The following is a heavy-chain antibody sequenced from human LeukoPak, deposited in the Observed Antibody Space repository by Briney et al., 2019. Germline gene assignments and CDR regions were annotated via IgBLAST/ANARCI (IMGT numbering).Heavy chain of an antibody. J-gene: IGHJ4*02. Sequence: PSETLSLTCTVSGGSISRGGHYWSWIRQHPGKGLEWIGYIYYSGSTYYNPSLKSRVTISVDTSKNQFSLKLSSVTAADTAVYYCARVAGIYRRFDYWGQGTPVTVSS. D-gene: IGHD5/OR15-5a*01. V-gene: IGHV4-31*03. CDR2: IYYSGST. CDR3: ARVAGIYRRFDY. CDR1: GGSISRGGHY.